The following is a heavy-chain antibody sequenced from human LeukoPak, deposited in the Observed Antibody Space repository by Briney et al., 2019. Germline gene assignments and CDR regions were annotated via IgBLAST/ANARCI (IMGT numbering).Heavy chain of an antibody. V-gene: IGHV3-7*03. J-gene: IGHJ4*02. D-gene: IGHD5-18*01. CDR1: GFTFSNYW. CDR2: IKQDGSEK. CDR3: ARDPHTALDY. Sequence: GGSLRLSCAVSGFTFSNYWMSWVRQAPGKGLEWVANIKQDGSEKYYVDSVKGRFTISRDNAKNSLYLQMNSLRAEDTAVYYCARDPHTALDYWGQGTLVTVSS.